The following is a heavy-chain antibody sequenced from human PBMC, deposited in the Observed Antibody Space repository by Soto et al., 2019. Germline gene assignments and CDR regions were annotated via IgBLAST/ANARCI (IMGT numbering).Heavy chain of an antibody. CDR3: ARVEGWLAASGGMDV. V-gene: IGHV3-21*01. Sequence: EVQLVQSGGGLVKPGGSLRLSCAASGFTFSSYSMNWFRQAPGKGLEWVSSFSGSSSYKYYADSVKGRFSMSSDNAKNLPYLQMNSLRADDTAGYYCARVEGWLAASGGMDVWGQGTTVTVSS. D-gene: IGHD3-22*01. J-gene: IGHJ6*02. CDR1: GFTFSSYS. CDR2: FSGSSSYK.